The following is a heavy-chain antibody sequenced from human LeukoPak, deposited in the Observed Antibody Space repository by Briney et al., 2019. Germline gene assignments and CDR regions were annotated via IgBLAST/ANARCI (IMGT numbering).Heavy chain of an antibody. J-gene: IGHJ4*02. CDR3: ARGRGGD. V-gene: IGHV3-53*01. CDR2: ISSDGIT. Sequence: GGSLRLSCAASGVTVNSYFMGWVRQAPGKGLEWVSLISSDGITYYADSVKDRFTISRDNSKNTLYPQMNSLRAEDTAFYYCARGRGGDWGQGALVTVSS. D-gene: IGHD2-15*01. CDR1: GVTVNSYF.